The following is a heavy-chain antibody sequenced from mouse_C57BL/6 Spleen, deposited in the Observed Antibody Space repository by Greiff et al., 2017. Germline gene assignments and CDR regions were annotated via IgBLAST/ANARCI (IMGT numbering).Heavy chain of an antibody. V-gene: IGHV5-4*03. CDR2: ISDGGSYT. Sequence: EVKLVESGGGLVKPGGSLKLSCAASGFTFSSYAMSWVRQTPEKRLEWVATISDGGSYTYYPDNVKGRFTISRDNAKNNLYLQMSHLKSEDTAMYYCARGGDYDGSPAWFAYWGQGTLVTVSA. CDR3: ARGGDYDGSPAWFAY. CDR1: GFTFSSYA. D-gene: IGHD2-3*01. J-gene: IGHJ3*01.